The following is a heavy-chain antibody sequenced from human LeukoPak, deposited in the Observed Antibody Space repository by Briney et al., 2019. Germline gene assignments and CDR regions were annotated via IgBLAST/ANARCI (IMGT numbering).Heavy chain of an antibody. V-gene: IGHV1-2*06. CDR2: INPNSGGT. D-gene: IGHD3-3*01. Sequence: ASVKVSCKVSGYTLTELSMYWVRQAPGQGLEWMGRINPNSGGTNYAQKFQGRVTMTRDTSISTAYMELSRLRSDDTAVYYCARDDYDFWSGYYIYFDYWGQGTLVTVSS. J-gene: IGHJ4*02. CDR3: ARDDYDFWSGYYIYFDY. CDR1: GYTLTELS.